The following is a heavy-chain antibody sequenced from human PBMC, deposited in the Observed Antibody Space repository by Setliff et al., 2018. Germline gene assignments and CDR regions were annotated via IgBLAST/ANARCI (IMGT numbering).Heavy chain of an antibody. D-gene: IGHD3-10*01. V-gene: IGHV3-7*03. CDR3: ARDLIRGAPNWFDP. CDR1: GFSFSNYY. CDR2: IKQDGSEK. J-gene: IGHJ5*02. Sequence: PGGSLRLSCVASGFSFSNYYMSWVRQAPGKGLEWVANIKQDGSEKYYVDSVKGRFTISRDNAKNSLYLQMNSLRAEDTAVYYCARDLIRGAPNWFDPWGQGTLVTVSS.